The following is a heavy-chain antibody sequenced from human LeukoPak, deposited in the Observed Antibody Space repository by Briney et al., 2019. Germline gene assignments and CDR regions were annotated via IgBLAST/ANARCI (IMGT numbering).Heavy chain of an antibody. CDR1: GGSISSYY. CDR3: ARGSGYCSSTSCYTYWFDP. D-gene: IGHD2-2*02. Sequence: SETLSLTCTVSGGSISSYYWSWIRQPAGKGLEWIGRIYTSGSTNYNPSLKSRVTMSVDTSRNQFSLKLSSVTAADTAVYYCARGSGYCSSTSCYTYWFDPWGQGTLVTVSS. J-gene: IGHJ5*02. CDR2: IYTSGST. V-gene: IGHV4-4*07.